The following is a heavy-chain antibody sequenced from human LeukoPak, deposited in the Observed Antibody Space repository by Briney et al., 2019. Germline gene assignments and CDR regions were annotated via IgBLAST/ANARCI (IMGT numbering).Heavy chain of an antibody. J-gene: IGHJ4*02. Sequence: GASVKVSCKASGYTFSGYYIHWVRQGPGQGLEWMGWINPNSGGANYAENFQGRVTMTRDTSISTAYMELSSLRYDDTALYYCARGQSLNDYWGQGTLVTVSS. CDR1: GYTFSGYY. CDR2: INPNSGGA. V-gene: IGHV1-2*02. CDR3: ARGQSLNDY.